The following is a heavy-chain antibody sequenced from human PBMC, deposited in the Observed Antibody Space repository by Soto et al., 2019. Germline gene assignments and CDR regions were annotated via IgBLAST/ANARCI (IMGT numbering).Heavy chain of an antibody. J-gene: IGHJ4*02. Sequence: QVQLQQWGAGLLKPSETLSLTCAVYGGSFSGYYWSWIRQPPGKGLEWIGEINHSGSTNYNPSLKSRVTISVDTSKNQFSMKLSSVTAADTAVYYCARGGYCTNGVCSRRRYFDYWGQGTLVTVSS. CDR2: INHSGST. CDR1: GGSFSGYY. D-gene: IGHD2-8*01. V-gene: IGHV4-34*01. CDR3: ARGGYCTNGVCSRRRYFDY.